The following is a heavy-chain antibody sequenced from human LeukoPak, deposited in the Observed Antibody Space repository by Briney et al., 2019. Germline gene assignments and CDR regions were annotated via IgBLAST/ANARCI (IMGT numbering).Heavy chain of an antibody. J-gene: IGHJ6*03. CDR2: IYHSGST. Sequence: PSETLSLTCTVSGYSISSGYYWGWIRQPPGKGLEWIGSIYHSGSTYYNPSLKSRVTISVDTSKNQFSLKLSSVTAADTAVYYCARGGYYYYHYMDVWGKGTTVTVSS. CDR1: GYSISSGYY. V-gene: IGHV4-38-2*02. CDR3: ARGGYYYYHYMDV.